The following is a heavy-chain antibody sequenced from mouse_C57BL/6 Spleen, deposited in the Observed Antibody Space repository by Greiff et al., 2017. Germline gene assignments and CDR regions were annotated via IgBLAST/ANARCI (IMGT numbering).Heavy chain of an antibody. CDR2: IDPSDSYT. V-gene: IGHV1-50*01. J-gene: IGHJ4*01. D-gene: IGHD1-2*01. Sequence: QVQLQQPGAELVKPGASVKLSCKASGYTFTSYWMQWVKQRPGQGLEWIGEIDPSDSYTNYNQKFKGKATLTVDTSSSTAYMQLSSLTSEDSAVYYCARRLLLSYAMDDWGQGTSVTVSS. CDR3: ARRLLLSYAMDD. CDR1: GYTFTSYW.